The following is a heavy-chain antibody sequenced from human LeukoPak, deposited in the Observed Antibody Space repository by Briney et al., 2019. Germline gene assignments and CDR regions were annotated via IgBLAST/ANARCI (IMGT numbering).Heavy chain of an antibody. CDR2: IYYSGST. CDR1: GYSISSGYY. J-gene: IGHJ4*02. D-gene: IGHD6-19*01. V-gene: IGHV4-38-2*02. Sequence: SETLSLTCTVSGYSISSGYYWGWIRQPPGKGLEWIGSIYYSGSTYYNPSLKSRVTISVDTSKNQFSLKLSSVTAADTAVYYCAREVGYSSGWYVLYWGQGTLVTVSS. CDR3: AREVGYSSGWYVLY.